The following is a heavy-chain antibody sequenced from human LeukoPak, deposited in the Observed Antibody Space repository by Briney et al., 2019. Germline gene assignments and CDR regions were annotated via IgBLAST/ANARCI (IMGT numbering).Heavy chain of an antibody. D-gene: IGHD2-15*01. CDR3: ARDIVVVVAAHFDY. Sequence: GGSLRLSCVASGFTLSSYAMSWFRQAPGKGLEWVSGISGRGDSTYYADSVKGRFTISRDNSRKTLYLHMDSLRAEDTAVYYCARDIVVVVAAHFDYWGQGTLVTVSS. CDR2: ISGRGDST. CDR1: GFTLSSYA. V-gene: IGHV3-23*01. J-gene: IGHJ4*02.